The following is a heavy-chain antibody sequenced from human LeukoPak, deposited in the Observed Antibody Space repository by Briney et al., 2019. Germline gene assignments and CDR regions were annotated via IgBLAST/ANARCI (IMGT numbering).Heavy chain of an antibody. Sequence: SETLSLTCTVSGGSISSSSYYWGWIRQPPGKGLEWIGSIYYSGSTYYNPSLKSRVTISVDRSKNQFSLKLSSVTAADTAVYYCARDRERDAFDIWGQGTMVTVSS. J-gene: IGHJ3*02. D-gene: IGHD1-26*01. V-gene: IGHV4-39*07. CDR1: GGSISSSSYY. CDR3: ARDRERDAFDI. CDR2: IYYSGST.